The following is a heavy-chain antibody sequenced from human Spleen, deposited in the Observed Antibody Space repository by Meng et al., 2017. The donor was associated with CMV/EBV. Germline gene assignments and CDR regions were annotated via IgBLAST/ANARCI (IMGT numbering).Heavy chain of an antibody. CDR3: ARTAAAGPYYYYGMDV. J-gene: IGHJ6*02. CDR2: ISSSSSYI. D-gene: IGHD6-13*01. CDR1: GFTFSSYS. Sequence: GESLKISCAASGFTFSSYSMNWVRRAPGKGLEWVSSISSSSSYIYYADSVKGRFTISRDNAKNSLYLQMNSLRAEDTAVYYCARTAAAGPYYYYGMDVWGQGTTVTVSS. V-gene: IGHV3-21*01.